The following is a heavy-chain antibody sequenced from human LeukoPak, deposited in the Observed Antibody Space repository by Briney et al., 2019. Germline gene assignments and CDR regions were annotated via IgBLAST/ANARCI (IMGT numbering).Heavy chain of an antibody. CDR3: ASGYFDLPYYYYYMDV. CDR2: INPNSGGT. Sequence: ASVKVSCKASGYTFTGYYMHRVRQAPGQGLEWMGWINPNSGGTNYAQKFQGRVTMTRDTSISTAYMELSRLRSDDTAVYYCASGYFDLPYYYYYMDVWGKGTTVTVSS. D-gene: IGHD3-9*01. V-gene: IGHV1-2*02. J-gene: IGHJ6*03. CDR1: GYTFTGYY.